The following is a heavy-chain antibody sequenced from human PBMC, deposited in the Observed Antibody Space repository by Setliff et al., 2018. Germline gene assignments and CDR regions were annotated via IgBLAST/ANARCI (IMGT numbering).Heavy chain of an antibody. CDR1: GGSVSSSSYY. J-gene: IGHJ4*02. D-gene: IGHD4-17*01. Sequence: SETMSLTCTVSGGSVSSSSYYWNWIRRPAGKGLEWIGRIYASGRTDYNPSLQSRVSISLDTSQSQFSLRLSSVTAADTALYFCARVRNDYPYYIDSWGQGTLVTVSS. CDR2: IYASGRT. CDR3: ARVRNDYPYYIDS. V-gene: IGHV4-61*02.